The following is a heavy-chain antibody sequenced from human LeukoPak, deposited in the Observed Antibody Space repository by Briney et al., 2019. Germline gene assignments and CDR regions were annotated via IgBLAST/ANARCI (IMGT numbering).Heavy chain of an antibody. V-gene: IGHV3-53*01. Sequence: GGSLRLSCAASGFTFSSYSMSWVCQAPGKGLEWVSVIYSGGSTYYADSVKGRFTISRDNSKNTLYLQMNSLRAEDTAVYYCAREGIVVDAFDIWGQGTMVTVSS. J-gene: IGHJ3*02. D-gene: IGHD6-19*01. CDR1: GFTFSSYS. CDR2: IYSGGST. CDR3: AREGIVVDAFDI.